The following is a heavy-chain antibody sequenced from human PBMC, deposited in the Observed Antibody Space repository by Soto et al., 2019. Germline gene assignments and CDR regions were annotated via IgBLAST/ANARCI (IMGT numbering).Heavy chain of an antibody. CDR1: GFTFTSYA. V-gene: IGHV3-23*01. CDR2: ITGGGDNT. D-gene: IGHD3-9*01. J-gene: IGHJ4*02. Sequence: EVQLLESGGDLVQPGGSLRLSCAASGFTFTSYAMSWIRQAPGKGLEWVSAITGGGDNTYYADSVKGRFTISRDNSNNTLYLQMNSLIAEDTAFYYCTQDGGSRDWLTVNWGQGTLVTVSS. CDR3: TQDGGSRDWLTVN.